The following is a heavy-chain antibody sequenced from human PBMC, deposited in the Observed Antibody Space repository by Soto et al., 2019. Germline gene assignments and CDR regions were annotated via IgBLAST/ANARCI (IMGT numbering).Heavy chain of an antibody. CDR2: IGAYNGNT. Sequence: QVQLVQSGAEVKKPGASVKVSGKASGYTFTSYGISWVRQAPGQGLEWMGWIGAYNGNTNYAQKLQGRVTMTTDTSTSTAYMELRSLRSDDTAVYYCARDGPPYYDFWSATGGMDVWGQGTTVTVSS. CDR3: ARDGPPYYDFWSATGGMDV. D-gene: IGHD3-3*01. CDR1: GYTFTSYG. J-gene: IGHJ6*02. V-gene: IGHV1-18*01.